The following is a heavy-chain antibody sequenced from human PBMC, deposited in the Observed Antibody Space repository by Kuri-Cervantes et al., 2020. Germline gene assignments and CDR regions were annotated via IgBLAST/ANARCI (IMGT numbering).Heavy chain of an antibody. Sequence: GGSLRLSCAASDFTFDDYAMHWARQAPGKGLEWVSGISWNSGSIGYADPVKGRFTISRDNAKNSLYLQMNSLRAEDTALYYCANSLGGGEFGLNFDYWGQGTLVTVSS. D-gene: IGHD2-21*01. CDR1: DFTFDDYA. CDR3: ANSLGGGEFGLNFDY. J-gene: IGHJ4*02. V-gene: IGHV3-9*01. CDR2: ISWNSGSI.